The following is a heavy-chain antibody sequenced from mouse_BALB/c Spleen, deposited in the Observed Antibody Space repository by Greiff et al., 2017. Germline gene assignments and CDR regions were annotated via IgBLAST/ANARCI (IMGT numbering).Heavy chain of an antibody. D-gene: IGHD3-2*01. CDR3: ARSDSSGYGY. J-gene: IGHJ3*01. CDR1: GYTFTSYW. Sequence: QVQLQQSGAELAKPGASVKMSCKASGYTFTSYWMHWVQQRPGQGLEWIGYINPSTGYTEYNQKFKDKATLTADKSSSTAYMQLSSLTSEDSAVYDCARSDSSGYGYWGQGTLVTVSA. CDR2: INPSTGYT. V-gene: IGHV1-7*01.